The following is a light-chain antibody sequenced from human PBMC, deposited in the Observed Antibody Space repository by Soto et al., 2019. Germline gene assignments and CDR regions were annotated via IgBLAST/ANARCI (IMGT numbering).Light chain of an antibody. Sequence: ETVLTQSPGTLSLSPGERATLSCRASQSVGGSFLAWYQQRPGQAPRLLIYHTSYRATGIPDRFSGSGSGTDFTLTISRLEPEDFAVYYCQQRSNWPPEITFGQGTRLEIK. J-gene: IGKJ5*01. CDR3: QQRSNWPPEIT. CDR1: QSVGGSF. CDR2: HTS. V-gene: IGKV3D-20*02.